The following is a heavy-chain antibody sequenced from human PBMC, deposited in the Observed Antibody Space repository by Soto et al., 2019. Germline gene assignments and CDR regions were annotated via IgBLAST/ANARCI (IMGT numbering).Heavy chain of an antibody. J-gene: IGHJ4*02. Sequence: SETLSLPCTVSGGSISGSSYYGGWIRQPPGKGLGWVGSIYYSGRTYYNPSLKSRVTIPVDTSKHQFSLKLSSVTAADPAVYCWAATRGYFDWLFDYWGQGTLVTVSS. CDR3: AATRGYFDWLFDY. CDR1: GGSISGSSYY. D-gene: IGHD3-9*01. CDR2: IYYSGRT. V-gene: IGHV4-39*01.